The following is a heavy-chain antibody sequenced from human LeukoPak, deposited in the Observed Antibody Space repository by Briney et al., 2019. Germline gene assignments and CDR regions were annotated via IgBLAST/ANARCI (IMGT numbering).Heavy chain of an antibody. CDR2: DGNTK. CDR3: AKEGHAGVGSTQHYFDY. V-gene: IGHV3-30*02. D-gene: IGHD3-10*01. J-gene: IGHJ4*02. CDR1: GFHFSTYG. Sequence: PGGSLRLSCETSGFHFSTYGMHWVRQAPGKGLEWVIYDGNTKYYADSVKGRFSISRDNSRNTLYLQMNSLKVEDTAVYYCAKEGHAGVGSTQHYFDYWGQGTLVTVSS.